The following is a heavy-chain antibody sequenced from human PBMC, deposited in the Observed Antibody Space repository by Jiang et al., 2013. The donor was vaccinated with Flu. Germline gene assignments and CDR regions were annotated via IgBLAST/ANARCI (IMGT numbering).Heavy chain of an antibody. CDR2: IYTSGST. J-gene: IGHJ4*02. D-gene: IGHD3-22*01. Sequence: SLTCTVSGGSISSGSYYWSWIRQPAGKGLEWIGRIYTSGSTNYNPSLKSRVTISVDTSKNQFSLKLSSVTAADTAVYYCARLLRGYYYFDYWGQGTLVTVSS. CDR1: GGSISSGSYY. V-gene: IGHV4-61*02. CDR3: ARLLRGYYYFDY.